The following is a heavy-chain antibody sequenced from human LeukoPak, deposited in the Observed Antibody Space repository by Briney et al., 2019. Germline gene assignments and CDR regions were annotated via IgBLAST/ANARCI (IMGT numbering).Heavy chain of an antibody. Sequence: ASVTVSCKASGYTFTGYYMHWVRQAPGQGLEWMGWINPNSGGTNYAQKFQGRVTMTRDTSISTAYMELSRLRSDDTAVYYCARETLRRSLLSYGMDVWGQGTTVTVSS. CDR3: ARETLRRSLLSYGMDV. V-gene: IGHV1-2*02. J-gene: IGHJ6*02. CDR1: GYTFTGYY. CDR2: INPNSGGT. D-gene: IGHD2-21*01.